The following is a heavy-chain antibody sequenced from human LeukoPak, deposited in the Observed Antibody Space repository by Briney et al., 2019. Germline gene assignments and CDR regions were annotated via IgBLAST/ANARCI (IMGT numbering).Heavy chain of an antibody. CDR2: IYSGDNT. CDR3: ARGYSSSWYGGADNYFDY. V-gene: IGHV3-66*01. J-gene: IGHJ4*02. D-gene: IGHD6-13*01. CDR1: GLTVSSNY. Sequence: PGGSLRLSCAASGLTVSSNYMSWVRQAPGTGLEWVSVIYSGDNTYYADSVKGRFTISRDNSKNTLYLQMSSLRAEDTAVYYCARGYSSSWYGGADNYFDYCGWGTLVTVSS.